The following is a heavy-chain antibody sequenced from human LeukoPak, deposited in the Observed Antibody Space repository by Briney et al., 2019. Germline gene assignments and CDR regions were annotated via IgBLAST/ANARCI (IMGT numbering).Heavy chain of an antibody. J-gene: IGHJ3*02. CDR1: GGSISSSNW. D-gene: IGHD5-18*01. Sequence: SETLSPTCAVSGGSISSSNWWSWVRQPPGKGLEWIGEIYHSGSTNYNPSLKSRVAISVDKSKNQFSLKLSSVTAADTAVYYCARRVDTAMVDAFDIWGQGTMVTVSS. CDR3: ARRVDTAMVDAFDI. V-gene: IGHV4-4*02. CDR2: IYHSGST.